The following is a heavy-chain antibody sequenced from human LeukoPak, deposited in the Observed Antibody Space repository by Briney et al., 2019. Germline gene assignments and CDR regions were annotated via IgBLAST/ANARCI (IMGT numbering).Heavy chain of an antibody. V-gene: IGHV4-39*07. J-gene: IGHJ2*01. D-gene: IGHD4-23*01. CDR2: IYYSGST. Sequence: PSETLSLTCTVSGGSISSSSYYWGWIRQPAGKGLEWIGSIYYSGSTYYNPSLKSRVTISVDTSKNQFSLKLSSVTAADTAVYYCAREGGDYGGNSQSWYFDLWGRGTLVTVSS. CDR1: GGSISSSSYY. CDR3: AREGGDYGGNSQSWYFDL.